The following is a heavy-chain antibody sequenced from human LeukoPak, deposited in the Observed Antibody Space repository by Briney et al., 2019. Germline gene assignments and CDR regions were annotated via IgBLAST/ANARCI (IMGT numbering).Heavy chain of an antibody. Sequence: QPGRSLRLSCAASGFTFDDYAMHWVRQAPGKGLEWVSGICWNSGSIGYADSVKGRFTISRDNAKNSLYLQMNSLRAEDTALYYCAKGARFLEWLLKGYFDYWGQGTLVTVSS. V-gene: IGHV3-9*01. CDR2: ICWNSGSI. CDR3: AKGARFLEWLLKGYFDY. CDR1: GFTFDDYA. J-gene: IGHJ4*02. D-gene: IGHD3-3*01.